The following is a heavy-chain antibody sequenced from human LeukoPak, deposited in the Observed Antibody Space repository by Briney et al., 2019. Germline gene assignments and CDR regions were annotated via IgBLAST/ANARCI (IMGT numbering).Heavy chain of an antibody. CDR1: GGSISSYY. CDR2: IYYSGST. D-gene: IGHD3-16*01. CDR3: ARMGGGYYYYYGMDV. V-gene: IGHV4-59*08. J-gene: IGHJ6*02. Sequence: PSETLSLTCTASGGSISSYYWSWIRQPPGKGLEWIGYIYYSGSTNYNPSLKSRVTISVDTSKNQFSLKLSSVTAADTAVYYCARMGGGYYYYYGMDVWGQGTTVTVSS.